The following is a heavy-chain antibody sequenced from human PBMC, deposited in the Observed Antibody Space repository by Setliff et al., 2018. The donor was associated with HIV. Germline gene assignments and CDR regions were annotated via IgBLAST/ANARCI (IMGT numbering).Heavy chain of an antibody. V-gene: IGHV4-34*01. CDR2: INQRGST. J-gene: IGHJ4*02. D-gene: IGHD3-22*01. Sequence: SETLSLTCEVDGGSFSGYYWTWIRQPPGKGLQWIGAINQRGSTTNPSRKSRVTLSADTSKNQLSLSLTSVTAADTAVYYCARVRLTMIMMVDYFDQWGQGTLVTVSS. CDR3: ARVRLTMIMMVDYFDQ. CDR1: GGSFSGYY.